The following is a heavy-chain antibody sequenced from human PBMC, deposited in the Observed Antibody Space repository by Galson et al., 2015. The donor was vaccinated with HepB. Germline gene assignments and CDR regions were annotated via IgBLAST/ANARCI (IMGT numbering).Heavy chain of an antibody. Sequence: CKASGYTFTSYYMHWVRQAPGQGLEWMGIINPSGGSTSYAQKFQGRVTMTRDTSTSTVYMELSSLRSEDTAVYYCAREGGTVVVPAALYYYYYYMDVWGKGTTVTVSS. CDR1: GYTFTSYY. D-gene: IGHD2-2*01. CDR2: INPSGGST. CDR3: AREGGTVVVPAALYYYYYYMDV. V-gene: IGHV1-46*01. J-gene: IGHJ6*03.